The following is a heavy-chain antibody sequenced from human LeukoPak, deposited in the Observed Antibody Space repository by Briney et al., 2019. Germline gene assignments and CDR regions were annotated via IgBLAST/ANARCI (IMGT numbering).Heavy chain of an antibody. CDR1: GFNFSIYS. J-gene: IGHJ1*01. V-gene: IGHV3-48*01. CDR3: ARSSGSRSSGWFPEYFQH. CDR2: ITRSSTTI. D-gene: IGHD6-19*01. Sequence: GGSLRLSCAASGFNFSIYSMNWVRQAPGKGLEWVSYITRSSTTIYYADSVKGRFTISRDNAKNSLYLQMNSLRAEDTAVYYCARSSGSRSSGWFPEYFQHWGQGTLVTVSS.